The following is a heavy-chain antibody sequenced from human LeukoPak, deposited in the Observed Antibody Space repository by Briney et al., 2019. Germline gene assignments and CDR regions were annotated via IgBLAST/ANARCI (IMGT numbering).Heavy chain of an antibody. D-gene: IGHD5-12*01. V-gene: IGHV3-48*03. CDR2: ISSSRSTI. J-gene: IGHJ6*02. CDR3: AIVATYYYYAMDV. CDR1: GFTFSSYD. Sequence: GGSLRLSCAASGFTFSSYDMNWVRQAPGKGLEWVSYISSSRSTIDYADSVKGRFTISRDNARNSLYLQMNSLRAEDTAVYYCAIVATYYYYAMDVWDQGTTVTVSS.